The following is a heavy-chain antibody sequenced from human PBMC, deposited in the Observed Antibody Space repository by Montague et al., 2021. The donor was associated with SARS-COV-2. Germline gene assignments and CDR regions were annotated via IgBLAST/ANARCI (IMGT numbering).Heavy chain of an antibody. CDR1: GGSISNFY. Sequence: SETLSLTCTVSGGSISNFYWTWIRSPPGKGLDWIGSISYTGSTNYNPSLKSRVAISVDTSKNQFSLKLTSVTAADTAFYYCARINPTGVDFWDQGTLVTVSS. V-gene: IGHV4-59*12. J-gene: IGHJ4*02. CDR2: ISYTGST. CDR3: ARINPTGVDF. D-gene: IGHD1-14*01.